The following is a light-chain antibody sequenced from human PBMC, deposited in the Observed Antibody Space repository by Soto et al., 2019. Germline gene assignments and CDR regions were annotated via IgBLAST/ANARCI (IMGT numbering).Light chain of an antibody. J-gene: IGKJ5*01. Sequence: EIVLTQSPGTLSLSPGERATLYCRTSQSVSSSFLAWYQHKPGQAPRLLIFGASNRAAGIPDRFSGSRSGTDFTLTIGRLEPEDFAVYYCQLYGSSSITFGQGTRREIK. CDR3: QLYGSSSIT. CDR2: GAS. V-gene: IGKV3-20*01. CDR1: QSVSSSF.